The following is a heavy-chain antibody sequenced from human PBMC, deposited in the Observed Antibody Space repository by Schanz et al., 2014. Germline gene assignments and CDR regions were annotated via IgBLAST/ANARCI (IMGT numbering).Heavy chain of an antibody. V-gene: IGHV3-30*03. D-gene: IGHD3-10*01. Sequence: VQLVESGGGLVKPGGSLRLSCAASGFTFSTHAMHWVRQAPGKGLEWVALVSSDGNNDYYTDSVKGRFTISRDNSKNTVHLQMNSLRPEDTAVYYCARGGFGEVSYFDYWGQGTLVTVSS. CDR3: ARGGFGEVSYFDY. CDR2: VSSDGNND. CDR1: GFTFSTHA. J-gene: IGHJ4*02.